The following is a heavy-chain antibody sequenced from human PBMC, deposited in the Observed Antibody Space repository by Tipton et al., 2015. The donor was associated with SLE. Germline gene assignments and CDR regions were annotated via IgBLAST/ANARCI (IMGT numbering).Heavy chain of an antibody. CDR1: GGSISSYY. V-gene: IGHV4-59*01. Sequence: TLSLTCTVSGGSISSYYWSWIRQPPGKGLEWIGYIYYSGSTNYNPSLKSRITTSVDTSKNQLSLQLSSVTAADTAVYYCARDTQGYDFWSGDWYFDLWGRGTLVTVSS. CDR2: IYYSGST. D-gene: IGHD3-3*01. CDR3: ARDTQGYDFWSGDWYFDL. J-gene: IGHJ2*01.